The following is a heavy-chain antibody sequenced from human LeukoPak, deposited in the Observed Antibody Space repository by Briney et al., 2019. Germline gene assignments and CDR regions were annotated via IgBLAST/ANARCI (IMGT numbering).Heavy chain of an antibody. J-gene: IGHJ6*02. D-gene: IGHD6-6*01. V-gene: IGHV3-23*01. CDR2: ISGSGGST. CDR3: AKGTSSSGVYGMDA. Sequence: PGGSLRLSCAASGFTFSSYAMSWVRQAPGKGLEWVSTISGSGGSTYYADSVKGRFTISRDNSKNTQYLQMNSLRAEDTAVYYCAKGTSSSGVYGMDAWGQGTTVTVSS. CDR1: GFTFSSYA.